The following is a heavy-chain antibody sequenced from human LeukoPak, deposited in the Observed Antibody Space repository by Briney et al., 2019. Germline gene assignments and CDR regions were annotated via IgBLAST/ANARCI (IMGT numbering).Heavy chain of an antibody. CDR1: GGSISSYY. Sequence: SETLSLTCTVSGGSISSYYWSWIRQPPGKGLEWIGYIYYSGTTNYNPSLKSRVTISVDTSKNQFSLKLSSVTAEDTAVYYCARSVDPGKEYFQHWGQGTLVTVSS. CDR2: IYYSGTT. V-gene: IGHV4-59*01. CDR3: ARSVDPGKEYFQH. D-gene: IGHD3-9*01. J-gene: IGHJ1*01.